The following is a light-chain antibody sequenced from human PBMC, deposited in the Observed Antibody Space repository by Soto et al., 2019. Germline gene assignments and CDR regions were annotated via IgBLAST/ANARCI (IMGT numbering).Light chain of an antibody. CDR1: SRDIGSSPY. J-gene: IGLJ2*01. Sequence: QSALTQPASVSGSPGQSITITCTGTSRDIGSSPYVSWYQQYPGKAPKCMIYDVNNRPSGVSNRFSGSKSGNTASLSISGLQAEDEAVYYCTSYTTTNTLALGGGTKLTVL. V-gene: IGLV2-14*03. CDR3: TSYTTTNTLA. CDR2: DVN.